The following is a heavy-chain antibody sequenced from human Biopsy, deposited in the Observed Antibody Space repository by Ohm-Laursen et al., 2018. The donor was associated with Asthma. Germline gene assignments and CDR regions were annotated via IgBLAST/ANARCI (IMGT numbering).Heavy chain of an antibody. CDR2: INAGNGNT. V-gene: IGHV1-3*01. D-gene: IGHD3-9*01. J-gene: IGHJ3*01. CDR3: ARTYYDFLTGQVNDGFAL. CDR1: GYTFINYA. Sequence: GASVKVSCKASGYTFINYAIHWVRQAPGQRLEWMGWINAGNGNTKYSQKFQGRVTITRDTSASTAYMDLRSLRSEDTAMYYCARTYYDFLTGQVNDGFALWGQGTMVTVSS.